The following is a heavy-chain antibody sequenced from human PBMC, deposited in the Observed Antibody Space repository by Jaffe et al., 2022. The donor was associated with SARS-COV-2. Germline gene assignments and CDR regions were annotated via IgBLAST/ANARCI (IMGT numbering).Heavy chain of an antibody. D-gene: IGHD2-21*02. CDR3: AKIPTFGGDSGVDY. V-gene: IGHV3-30*18. CDR1: GFTFSSYV. J-gene: IGHJ4*02. CDR2: ISHDGSDK. Sequence: QAQLVESGGGVVQPGRSLRLSCAASGFTFSSYVMHWVRQAPGKGLEWVAVISHDGSDKYYADSVKGRFTVSRDNSKNTLFLQMNILRAEDTAVYFCAKIPTFGGDSGVDYWGQGTLVTVSS.